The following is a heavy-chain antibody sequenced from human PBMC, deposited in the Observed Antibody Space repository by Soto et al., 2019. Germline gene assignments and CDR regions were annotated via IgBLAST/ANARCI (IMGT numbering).Heavy chain of an antibody. Sequence: PSETLSLTCAVYGGSFSDYYWTWIRQPPGKGLEWIGEINHSGSTNYNPSLKSRVTMSVDTSESRFSLKLTSVNAADTAVYYCARWRWLQHYNYFDPWGQGTLVTVSS. V-gene: IGHV4-34*01. CDR3: ARWRWLQHYNYFDP. J-gene: IGHJ5*02. CDR1: GGSFSDYY. CDR2: INHSGST. D-gene: IGHD5-12*01.